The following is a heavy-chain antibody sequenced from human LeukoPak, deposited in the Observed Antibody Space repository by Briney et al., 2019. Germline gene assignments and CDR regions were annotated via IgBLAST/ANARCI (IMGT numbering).Heavy chain of an antibody. Sequence: GGSLRLSCAASGFTFSGYSMNWVRQAPGKGLEWVSSISSSSSYIYYADSVKGRFTISRDNAKNSLYLQMNSLRAEDTAVYYCARGDNWNDVAAYWGQGTLVTVSS. CDR2: ISSSSSYI. CDR1: GFTFSGYS. CDR3: ARGDNWNDVAAY. D-gene: IGHD1-20*01. V-gene: IGHV3-21*01. J-gene: IGHJ4*02.